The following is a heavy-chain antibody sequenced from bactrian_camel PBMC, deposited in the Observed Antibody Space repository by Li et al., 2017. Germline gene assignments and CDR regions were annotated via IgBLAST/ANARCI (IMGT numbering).Heavy chain of an antibody. CDR3: AADEWVSGQPPTCHDSTAVIGY. Sequence: VQLVESGGGSVQAGGSLRLSCAVSGYSYSSYCMGWFRQAPGTEREGVATVSDTGRSTYYADSAKGRFTISRDNANDALYLQMNSLEPEDTATYYCAADEWVSGQPPTCHDSTAVIGYWGQGTQVTVS. CDR1: GYSYSSYC. D-gene: IGHD2*01. V-gene: IGHV3-3*01. CDR2: VSDTGRST. J-gene: IGHJ6*01.